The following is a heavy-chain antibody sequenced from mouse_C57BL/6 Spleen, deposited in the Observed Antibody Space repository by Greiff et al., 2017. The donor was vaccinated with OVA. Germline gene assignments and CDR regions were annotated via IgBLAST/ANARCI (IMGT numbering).Heavy chain of an antibody. Sequence: QVQLQQPGAELVRPGSSVKLSCKASGYTFTSYWMHWVKQRPIQGLEWIGNIDPSDSETHYNQKFKDKATVTVDKSSSTAYMQLSSLTSEDSAVYYCARRGNAMDYWGQGTSVTVSS. V-gene: IGHV1-52*01. CDR1: GYTFTSYW. CDR2: IDPSDSET. J-gene: IGHJ4*01. CDR3: ARRGNAMDY.